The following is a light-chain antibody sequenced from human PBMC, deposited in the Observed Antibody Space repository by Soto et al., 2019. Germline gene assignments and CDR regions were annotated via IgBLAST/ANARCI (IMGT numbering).Light chain of an antibody. Sequence: DIVVTSSPSTLSVSQGQRATLSCRASQSVYSMLAWYQQKPGQAPRLLIYDASTRATGIPASFSGSGSGTEFTLTISSLQSQDFAVYYCQQYYKWPLTFGGGTKV. CDR1: QSVYSM. CDR3: QQYYKWPLT. CDR2: DAS. V-gene: IGKV3-15*01. J-gene: IGKJ4*01.